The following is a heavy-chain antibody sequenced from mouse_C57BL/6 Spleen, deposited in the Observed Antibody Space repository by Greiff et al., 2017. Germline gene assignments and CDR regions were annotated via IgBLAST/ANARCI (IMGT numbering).Heavy chain of an antibody. V-gene: IGHV1-42*01. CDR2: INPSTGGT. Sequence: VQLQQSGPELVKPGASVKISCKASGYSFTGYYMNWVKQSPEKSLEWIGEINPSTGGTTYNQKFKAKATLTVDKSSSTAYMQLKSLTSEDSAVYYCARWYYGSSDYYAMDYWGQGTSVTVSS. CDR3: ARWYYGSSDYYAMDY. D-gene: IGHD1-1*01. CDR1: GYSFTGYY. J-gene: IGHJ4*01.